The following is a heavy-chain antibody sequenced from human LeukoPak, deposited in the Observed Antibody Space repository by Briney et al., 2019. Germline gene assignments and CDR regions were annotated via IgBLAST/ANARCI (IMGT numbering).Heavy chain of an antibody. D-gene: IGHD5-18*01. CDR1: GGSISSSSYF. V-gene: IGHV4-39*01. CDR3: TRVAHGMVMSFDY. CDR2: MSSSGST. J-gene: IGHJ4*02. Sequence: SETLSLTCTVSGGSISSSSYFWGWIRQPPGKGLEWIGSMSSSGSTYYSPSLTSRVTMSVNTSKNQFSLNLTSVTATDTAVFYCTRVAHGMVMSFDYWGQGILVTVSS.